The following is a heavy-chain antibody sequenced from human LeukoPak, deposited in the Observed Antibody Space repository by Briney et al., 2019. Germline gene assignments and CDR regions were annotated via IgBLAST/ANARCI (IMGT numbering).Heavy chain of an antibody. Sequence: GGSPRLSCAASGFTFSSYEMNWVRQAPGKGLEWVSYISSSGSTIYYADSVKGRFTISRDNAKNSLYLQMNSLRAEDTAVYYCARVDYYGSGSPSGMDVWGKGTTVTVSS. J-gene: IGHJ6*04. D-gene: IGHD3-10*01. V-gene: IGHV3-48*03. CDR3: ARVDYYGSGSPSGMDV. CDR1: GFTFSSYE. CDR2: ISSSGSTI.